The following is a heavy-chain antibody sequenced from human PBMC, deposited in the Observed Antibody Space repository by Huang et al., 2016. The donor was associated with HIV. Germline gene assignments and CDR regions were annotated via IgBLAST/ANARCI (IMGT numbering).Heavy chain of an antibody. V-gene: IGHV3-23*01. CDR2: SSGSGGST. CDR1: GFTFSSYA. D-gene: IGHD3-10*01. J-gene: IGHJ4*02. CDR3: AKDQLLWFGEYSGFDY. Sequence: EVQLLESGGGLVQPGGSLRLSCEASGFTFSSYAMSWVRQAAGRGLEWVSASSGSGGSTYDADSVKGRFTISRDNSKNTLYLQMNSLRAEDTAVYYCAKDQLLWFGEYSGFDYWGQGTLVTVSS.